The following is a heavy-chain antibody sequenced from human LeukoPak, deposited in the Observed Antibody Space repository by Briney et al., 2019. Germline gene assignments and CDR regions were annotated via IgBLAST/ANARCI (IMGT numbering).Heavy chain of an antibody. Sequence: GGSLRLSCAASGFTFSSYGMHWVRQAPGKGLEWVAVIWYDGSNKYYADSVKGRFTISRDNSKNTLYLQMNSLRAEDTAVYYCARDLDYDSSGYYGYWGQGTLVTASS. CDR3: ARDLDYDSSGYYGY. CDR1: GFTFSSYG. CDR2: IWYDGSNK. J-gene: IGHJ4*02. D-gene: IGHD3-22*01. V-gene: IGHV3-33*01.